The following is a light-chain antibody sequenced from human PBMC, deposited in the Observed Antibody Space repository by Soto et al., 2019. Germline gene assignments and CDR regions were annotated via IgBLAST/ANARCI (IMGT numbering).Light chain of an antibody. V-gene: IGKV3-11*01. Sequence: IVLTQSPDTLSLSPGETATLSCRASQSISDYLAWYQQKPGQAPRLLIYDASNRATGIPGRFSGSGSGTDFSLTISSLEADDFAIYDCQQRSDWPSAFGGGTRVEIK. CDR3: QQRSDWPSA. CDR1: QSISDY. J-gene: IGKJ4*01. CDR2: DAS.